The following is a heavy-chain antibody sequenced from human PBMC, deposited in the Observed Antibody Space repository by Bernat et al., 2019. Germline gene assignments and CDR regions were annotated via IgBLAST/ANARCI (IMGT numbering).Heavy chain of an antibody. V-gene: IGHV4-31*03. CDR1: GGSISSGGYY. J-gene: IGHJ5*02. D-gene: IGHD1-26*01. CDR2: IYYSGST. Sequence: QVQLQESGPGLVKPSQTLSLTCTVAGGSISSGGYYWSWIRQHPGKGLEWIGYIYYSGSTYYNPSLKSRVTISVDTSKNQFSLKLSSVTAADTAVYYCARDRSGSGSYEGGWFDPWGQGTLVTVSS. CDR3: ARDRSGSGSYEGGWFDP.